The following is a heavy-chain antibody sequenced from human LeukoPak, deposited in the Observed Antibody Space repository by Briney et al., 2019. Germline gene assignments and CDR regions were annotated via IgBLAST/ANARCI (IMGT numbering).Heavy chain of an antibody. D-gene: IGHD3-22*01. V-gene: IGHV3-23*01. Sequence: PGGSPRVSCAASGFTFSTYAMSWVREAPGKGLEWVSAISGSGGRTYYADSVKGRFTISRDNSKNTLYLQMNSLGAEDTAVYYCAKERHSSGYVDYWGQGTLVTVSS. CDR2: ISGSGGRT. J-gene: IGHJ4*02. CDR1: GFTFSTYA. CDR3: AKERHSSGYVDY.